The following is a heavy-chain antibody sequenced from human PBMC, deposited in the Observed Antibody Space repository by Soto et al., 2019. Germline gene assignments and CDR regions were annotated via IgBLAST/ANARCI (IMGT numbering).Heavy chain of an antibody. CDR3: ARDRGQLWPLDY. CDR1: GGTFSSYA. J-gene: IGHJ4*02. Sequence: KVSCKASGGTFSSYAISWVRQAPGQGLEWMGGIIPIFGTANYAQKFQGRVTITADESTSTAYMELTSVTAADTAVYYCARDRGQLWPLDYWGQGTLVTVSS. D-gene: IGHD5-18*01. V-gene: IGHV1-69*01. CDR2: IIPIFGTA.